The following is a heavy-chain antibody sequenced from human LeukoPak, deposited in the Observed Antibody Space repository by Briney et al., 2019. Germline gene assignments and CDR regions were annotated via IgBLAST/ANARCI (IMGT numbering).Heavy chain of an antibody. Sequence: GGSLRLSCATSGFTFSTYAMSWVRQAPGKGLEWVSSISNSGGTTYYADSVKGRFTISRDNSRNTLVLQMNSLRAEDTAVYYCTTYYYDSSGYYYPYYFDYWGQGTLVTVSS. J-gene: IGHJ4*02. CDR3: TTYYYDSSGYYYPYYFDY. CDR1: GFTFSTYA. CDR2: ISNSGGTT. D-gene: IGHD3-22*01. V-gene: IGHV3-23*01.